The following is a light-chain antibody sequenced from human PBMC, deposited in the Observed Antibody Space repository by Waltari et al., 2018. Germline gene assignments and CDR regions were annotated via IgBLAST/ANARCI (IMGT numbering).Light chain of an antibody. V-gene: IGKV3-20*01. CDR1: ESVTKY. CDR2: GAS. J-gene: IGKJ1*01. CDR3: QQYVSSPKT. Sequence: EIVLTQSPGTLSLSPGERATLSCRASESVTKYVAWYQHKPGQAPRLLIYGASTRVIGIPDRISVSGSATDFTLTITRLEPEDFAMYYCQQYVSSPKTFGPGTKVEIK.